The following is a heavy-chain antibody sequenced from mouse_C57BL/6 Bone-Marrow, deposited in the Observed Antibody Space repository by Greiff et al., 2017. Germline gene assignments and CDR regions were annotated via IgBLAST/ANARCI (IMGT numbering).Heavy chain of an antibody. Sequence: QVQLQQSGAELVRPGASVTLSCKASGYTFTDYEMHWVKQTPVHGLEWIGAIDPETGGTAYNQKFKGKAILTADKSSSTAYMELRSLTSEDSAVYYCTREKNYYSPWYFDVWGTGTTVTVSS. CDR2: IDPETGGT. CDR3: TREKNYYSPWYFDV. CDR1: GYTFTDYE. V-gene: IGHV1-15*01. D-gene: IGHD1-1*01. J-gene: IGHJ1*03.